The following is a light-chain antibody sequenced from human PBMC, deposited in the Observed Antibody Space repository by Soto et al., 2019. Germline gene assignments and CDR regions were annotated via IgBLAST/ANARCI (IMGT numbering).Light chain of an antibody. CDR3: AAWDDSLNGLYV. J-gene: IGLJ1*01. CDR2: SNN. Sequence: SVLTQPPSASGTPGQRVTISCSGSSSNIGSNTVNWYQQLPGTAPKLLIHSNNQRPSGVPDRFSGSKSGTSASLAISGLQSEDEADYYCAAWDDSLNGLYVFGTGSKVTV. V-gene: IGLV1-44*01. CDR1: SSNIGSNT.